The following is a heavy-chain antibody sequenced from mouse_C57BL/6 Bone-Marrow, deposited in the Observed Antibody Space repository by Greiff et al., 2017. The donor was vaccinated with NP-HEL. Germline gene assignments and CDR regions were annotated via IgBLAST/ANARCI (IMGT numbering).Heavy chain of an antibody. Sequence: VQLQQSGPELVKPGDSVKISCKASGYSFTGYFMNWVMQSHGKSLEWIGRINPYNGDTFYNQKFKGKATLTVDKSSSTAHMELRSLTSEDSAVYYGARMNAYYSNYGRAMDYWGQGTSVTVSS. D-gene: IGHD2-5*01. CDR3: ARMNAYYSNYGRAMDY. CDR1: GYSFTGYF. J-gene: IGHJ4*01. V-gene: IGHV1-20*01. CDR2: INPYNGDT.